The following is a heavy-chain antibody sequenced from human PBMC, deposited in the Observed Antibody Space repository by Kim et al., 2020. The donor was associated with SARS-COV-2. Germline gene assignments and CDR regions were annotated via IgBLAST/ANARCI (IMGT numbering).Heavy chain of an antibody. Sequence: GGSLRLSCAVSGFTLSNYAMNWVRQAPGKGLEWVSTMSGSGDNTFYADSVRGRFTISIDNSKNTLYLRINNVRAEDTAVYFCAGVPLRWYTYSSTFDYWGQGTLVTVSS. CDR1: GFTLSNYA. V-gene: IGHV3-23*01. D-gene: IGHD2-21*01. CDR3: AGVPLRWYTYSSTFDY. J-gene: IGHJ4*02. CDR2: MSGSGDNT.